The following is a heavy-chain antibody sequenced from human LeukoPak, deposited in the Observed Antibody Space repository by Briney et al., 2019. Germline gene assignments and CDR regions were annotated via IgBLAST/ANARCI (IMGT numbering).Heavy chain of an antibody. J-gene: IGHJ3*01. CDR1: GLPFSTYG. D-gene: IGHD3-16*01. Sequence: GGSLRLSCAASGLPFSTYGMHWVRQAPGKGLEWVAYTRYDGGNEYYTDSVKGRFTISRDNSKNTLYLQMSSLRAEDTAIYYCAKDEGGSLEAPYPALDFWGQGTMVTVSS. V-gene: IGHV3-30*02. CDR3: AKDEGGSLEAPYPALDF. CDR2: TRYDGGNE.